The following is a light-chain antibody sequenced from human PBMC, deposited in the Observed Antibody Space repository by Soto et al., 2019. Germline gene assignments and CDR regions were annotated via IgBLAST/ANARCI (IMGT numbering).Light chain of an antibody. CDR2: GAS. J-gene: IGKJ4*01. Sequence: EIVMTQSPTTLSVSLGERATLSCRASQSVSNDLAWYQQKPGQARRLLIYGASTRATGIPDRFTDSGSGTEFTFTISSLQSEDFAVKYSQQYNNWHPLTFGGGTKVESK. V-gene: IGKV3-15*01. CDR1: QSVSND. CDR3: QQYNNWHPLT.